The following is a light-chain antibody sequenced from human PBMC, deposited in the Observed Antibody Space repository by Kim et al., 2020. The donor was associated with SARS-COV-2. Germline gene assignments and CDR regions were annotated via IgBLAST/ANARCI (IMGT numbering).Light chain of an antibody. CDR1: QSVSSY. V-gene: IGKV3-11*01. CDR3: QQRIKGGFT. CDR2: DAS. J-gene: IGKJ5*01. Sequence: EIVLTQSPATLSLSPGERATLSCMASQSVSSYLAWYQQKHGQAPRLLIYDASNRATGIPARFSGSGSGTDLTLTISSLEPEDFAVYYCQQRIKGGFTFGQGTRLEIK.